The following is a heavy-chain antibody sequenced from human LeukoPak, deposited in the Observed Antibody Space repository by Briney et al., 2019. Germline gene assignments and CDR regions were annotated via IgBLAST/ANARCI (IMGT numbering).Heavy chain of an antibody. D-gene: IGHD1-7*01. CDR1: GASISSYY. J-gene: IGHJ3*02. CDR3: AKAYNWNYRAFDI. CDR2: ISNHGSA. Sequence: SETLSLTCTVSGASISSYYWSWIRQPPGKGLEWIGYISNHGSANYNPSLNSPVTISVGTSKNQFFLDLSSVTAADTAVYYCAKAYNWNYRAFDIWGQGTMVTVSS. V-gene: IGHV4-59*08.